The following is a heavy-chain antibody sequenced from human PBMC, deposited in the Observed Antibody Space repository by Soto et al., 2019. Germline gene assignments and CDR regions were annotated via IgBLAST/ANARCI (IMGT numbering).Heavy chain of an antibody. CDR2: INTNSGGT. J-gene: IGHJ3*02. D-gene: IGHD3-3*01. Sequence: ASVKVSCKASGYTFTGYYMHWVRQAPGQGLAWMGWINTNSGGTNYAPKFQGRVTMTRDTSISTAYMELSRLRSDDTAGYYCARDLRGYDFWSGYYTGDAFDIWGQGTMVTVSS. CDR1: GYTFTGYY. V-gene: IGHV1-2*02. CDR3: ARDLRGYDFWSGYYTGDAFDI.